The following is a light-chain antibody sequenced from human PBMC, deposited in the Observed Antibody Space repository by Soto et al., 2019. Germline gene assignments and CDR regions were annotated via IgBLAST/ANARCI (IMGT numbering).Light chain of an antibody. CDR1: PSTSSNY. J-gene: IGKJ1*01. CDR3: KQYGNSPWT. CDR2: AAY. V-gene: IGKV3-20*01. Sequence: EIVLTQSPGTLSLSPGERATLSCRASPSTSSNYLAWYRQKPGQAHRLLIYAAYSRATGIQDRFSGSGSGTDFTLTIRRLEPEDFAVYYCKQYGNSPWTFGQGTKVDIK.